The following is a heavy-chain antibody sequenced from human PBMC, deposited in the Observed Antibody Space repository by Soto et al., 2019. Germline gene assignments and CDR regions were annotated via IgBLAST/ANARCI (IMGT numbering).Heavy chain of an antibody. J-gene: IGHJ6*02. CDR2: ISTYNGDT. D-gene: IGHD1-26*01. CDR3: ARSGSVPYYYYGLDV. V-gene: IGHV1-18*01. CDR1: GYTFSRSG. Sequence: VQLVQSVAEVKKPGASVKVSCKASGYTFSRSGISWVRQAPGQGLEWMGWISTYNGDTNYAQKVQGRVTMTTDTSTSTAFMELMSLRSDDTAVYYCARSGSVPYYYYGLDVWGQGTTVTVSS.